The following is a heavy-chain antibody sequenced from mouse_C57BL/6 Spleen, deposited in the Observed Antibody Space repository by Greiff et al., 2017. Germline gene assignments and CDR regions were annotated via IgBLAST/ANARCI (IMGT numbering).Heavy chain of an antibody. CDR3: ASTGDYGFDY. J-gene: IGHJ2*01. Sequence: VQLQQSVAELVRPGSSVKLSCKASGYTFTSYWMHWVKQRPIQGLEWIGNIDPSDSETHYNQKFKDKATLTVDKSSSTAYLQLSSLTSEDSAVYYCASTGDYGFDYWGQGTTLTVFS. V-gene: IGHV1-52*01. CDR1: GYTFTSYW. CDR2: IDPSDSET. D-gene: IGHD2-4*01.